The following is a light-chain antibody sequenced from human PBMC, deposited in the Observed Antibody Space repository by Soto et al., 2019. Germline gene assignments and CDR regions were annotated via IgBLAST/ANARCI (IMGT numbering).Light chain of an antibody. Sequence: DIQMTQSPSALSAYVGDRVTITCRASQSIGAWLAWFQQRPGKPPKLLISQTSYLESGVPSRFSGSGSGTEFTLTISSLQPDDFATYYCQQYRSYSRTFGQGTRVEVK. CDR2: QTS. CDR3: QQYRSYSRT. V-gene: IGKV1-5*03. CDR1: QSIGAW. J-gene: IGKJ1*01.